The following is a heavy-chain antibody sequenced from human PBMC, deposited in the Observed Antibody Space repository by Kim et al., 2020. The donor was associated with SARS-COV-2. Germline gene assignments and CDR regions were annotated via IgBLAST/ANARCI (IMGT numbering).Heavy chain of an antibody. D-gene: IGHD6-13*01. V-gene: IGHV3-43*02. CDR1: GFTFDDYA. J-gene: IGHJ4*02. CDR2: ISGDGGST. Sequence: GGSLRLSCAASGFTFDDYAMHWVRQAPGKGLEWVSLISGDGGSTYYADSVKGRFTISRDNSKNSLYLQMNSLRTEDTALYYCAKELGIAAAGGELNYWGQGTLVTVSS. CDR3: AKELGIAAAGGELNY.